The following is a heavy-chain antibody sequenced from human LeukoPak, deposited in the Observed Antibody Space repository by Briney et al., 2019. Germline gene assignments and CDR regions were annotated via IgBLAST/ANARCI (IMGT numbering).Heavy chain of an antibody. CDR2: IHSDGRST. CDR3: ARDPRGGTLDY. Sequence: GGSLRLSCGASGFXFSSYWIHWVRQAPGKGLVWLSRIHSDGRSTDYADSVKGRFTISRDNAKNTLNLQINSLRAEDTAVYYCARDPRGGTLDYWGQGALVTVSS. D-gene: IGHD3-10*01. J-gene: IGHJ4*02. CDR1: GFXFSSYW. V-gene: IGHV3-74*01.